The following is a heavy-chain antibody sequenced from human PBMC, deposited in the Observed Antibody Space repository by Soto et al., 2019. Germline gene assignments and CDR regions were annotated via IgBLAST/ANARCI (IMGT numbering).Heavy chain of an antibody. Sequence: ESGPTLVNPTQTLTLTCTFSGFSLSTSGVGVGWIRQPPGKALEWLALIYWNDDKRYSPSLKSRLTITKYTSKNQVVLTMTNMDPVDTATYYCARRYSSSWLYYYYYGMDVWGQGTTVTVSS. CDR2: IYWNDDK. V-gene: IGHV2-5*01. J-gene: IGHJ6*02. CDR3: ARRYSSSWLYYYYYGMDV. D-gene: IGHD6-13*01. CDR1: GFSLSTSGVG.